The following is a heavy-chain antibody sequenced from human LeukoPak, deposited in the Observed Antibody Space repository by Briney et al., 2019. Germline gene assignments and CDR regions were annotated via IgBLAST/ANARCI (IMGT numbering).Heavy chain of an antibody. D-gene: IGHD1-20*01. J-gene: IGHJ4*02. CDR3: ARGPQYYSNDRVEYFNN. CDR2: ISHSGST. V-gene: IGHV4-34*01. CDR1: AGSFSGYF. Sequence: SETLSLTCAVYAGSFSGYFWSWIRQPPGEGLEYIGEISHSGSTKYNPSLKSRVTISVDTSKKQFSLELRSVTAADTAIYFCARGPQYYSNDRVEYFNNWGQGTLVTVSS.